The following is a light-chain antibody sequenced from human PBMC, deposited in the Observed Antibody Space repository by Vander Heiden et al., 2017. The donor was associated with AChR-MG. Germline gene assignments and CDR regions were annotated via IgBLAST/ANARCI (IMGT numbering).Light chain of an antibody. Sequence: DIQMTQSPLSLSGSVGDRVTITCRASRNINTYLNWYQHTPGKAPKLLVYGASTLHSGVPSRVSGSGAGADFTLTISSLQPEDVGTYYCQQSDILPYTFGPGTKVDI. J-gene: IGKJ2*01. V-gene: IGKV1-39*01. CDR2: GAS. CDR1: RNINTY. CDR3: QQSDILPYT.